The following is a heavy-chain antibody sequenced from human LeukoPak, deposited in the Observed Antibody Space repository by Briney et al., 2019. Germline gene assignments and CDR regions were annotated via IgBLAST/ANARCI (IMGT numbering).Heavy chain of an antibody. V-gene: IGHV4-4*07. D-gene: IGHD4-11*01. J-gene: IGHJ5*02. Sequence: SETLCLTCTVSGGSINSYYWTWIRQPPGKGLEWIWRIYTSGSTNYNPSLKSRLSISVDPSKNQFSLKLTSGTAADTGVYYCARVQSPGWFDPGGQGTLVTVPT. CDR1: GGSINSYY. CDR2: IYTSGST. CDR3: ARVQSPGWFDP.